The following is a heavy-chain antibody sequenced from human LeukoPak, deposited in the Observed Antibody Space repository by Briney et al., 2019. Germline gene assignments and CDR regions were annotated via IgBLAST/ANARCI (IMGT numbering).Heavy chain of an antibody. CDR2: IYYSGST. J-gene: IGHJ5*02. V-gene: IGHV4-39*01. CDR3: ARGRLIVVVPAAIRSTKNWFDP. Sequence: PSETLSLTCTVSGGSISSSSYYWGWIRQPPGKGLEWIGSIYYSGSTYYNPSLKSRVTISVDTSKNQFSLKLSSVTAADTAVYYCARGRLIVVVPAAIRSTKNWFDPWGQGTLVTVSS. CDR1: GGSISSSSYY. D-gene: IGHD2-2*01.